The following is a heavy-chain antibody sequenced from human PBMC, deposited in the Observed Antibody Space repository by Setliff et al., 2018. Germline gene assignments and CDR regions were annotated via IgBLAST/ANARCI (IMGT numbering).Heavy chain of an antibody. CDR2: INQSGNT. V-gene: IGHV4-34*01. D-gene: IGHD3-3*01. CDR3: RFWCGYYKNDY. J-gene: IGHJ4*02. Sequence: SETLSLTCTVYGGSFSDYYWGWIRQSPGKRPEWIAEINQSGNTNYNPSLNSRVSVSVDTSKNQFSLKLSSVTAADTAVYYGRFWCGYYKNDYWGQGTRVTVS. CDR1: GGSFSDYY.